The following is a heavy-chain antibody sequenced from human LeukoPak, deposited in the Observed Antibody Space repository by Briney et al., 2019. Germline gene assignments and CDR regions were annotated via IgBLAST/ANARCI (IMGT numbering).Heavy chain of an antibody. V-gene: IGHV3-23*01. J-gene: IGHJ4*02. CDR1: GFTLGASA. CDR2: ISGRSSNT. Sequence: GGSLRLSWAASGFTLGASAMSWVRPQPGKGLGWVSAISGRSSNTYDADSVKGRLTIARDNSKNTLSLQMNTLRAEDTAVYYCGKAQPACGGECYSNVGSCGRGGLVTVSS. CDR3: GKAQPACGGECYSNVGS. D-gene: IGHD2-21*01.